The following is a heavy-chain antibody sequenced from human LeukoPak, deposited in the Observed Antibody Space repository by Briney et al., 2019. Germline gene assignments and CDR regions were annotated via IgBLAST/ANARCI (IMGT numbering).Heavy chain of an antibody. CDR1: GFTFSSYG. CDR2: ISYDGSNK. D-gene: IGHD6-19*01. Sequence: GGSLRLSCAASGFTFSSYGKHWVRQAPGKGLEWVAVISYDGSNKYYADSVKGRFTISRDNSKNTLYLQMNSLRAEDTAVYYCAKNFYDSGWYNWFDPWGQGTLVTVSS. V-gene: IGHV3-30*18. CDR3: AKNFYDSGWYNWFDP. J-gene: IGHJ5*02.